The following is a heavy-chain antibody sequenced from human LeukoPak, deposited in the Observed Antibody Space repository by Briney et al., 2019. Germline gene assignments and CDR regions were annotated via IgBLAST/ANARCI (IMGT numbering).Heavy chain of an antibody. CDR1: GFTFISYS. CDR2: ISSSSSYI. J-gene: IGHJ3*02. V-gene: IGHV3-21*01. Sequence: GGSLRLSCAASGFTFISYSMNWVRQAPGKGLEWVSSISSSSSYIYYADSVKGRFTISRDNAKNSLYLQMNSLRAEDTAVYYCARYGDYGDAFDIWGQGTMVTVSS. CDR3: ARYGDYGDAFDI. D-gene: IGHD4-17*01.